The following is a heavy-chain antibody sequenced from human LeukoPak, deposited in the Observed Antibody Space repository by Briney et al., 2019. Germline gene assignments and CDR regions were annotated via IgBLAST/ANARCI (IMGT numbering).Heavy chain of an antibody. D-gene: IGHD3-10*01. CDR3: ARGRGPPNTNRDFYFYYYMDV. Sequence: GASVKVSCKASGYTFTNYAIHWVRQAPGQRFEWMGWINAANDHTKYSQEFQDRITITRDTSATTAYMELNNLRSEDMARYYCARGRGPPNTNRDFYFYYYMDVWGTGTTVTVSS. CDR2: INAANDHT. CDR1: GYTFTNYA. V-gene: IGHV1-3*03. J-gene: IGHJ6*03.